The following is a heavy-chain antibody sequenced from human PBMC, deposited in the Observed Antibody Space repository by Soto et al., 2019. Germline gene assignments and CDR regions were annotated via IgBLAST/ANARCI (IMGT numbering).Heavy chain of an antibody. D-gene: IGHD3-10*01. Sequence: QVQRVESGGGVVQPGRSLRLSCVASGSTFSSYGFHWVRQAPGKGLEWVAVISFDGSNIYYTDSVRGRFTISRDNSKNTVYLQMNSLRAEDSALYYCAKDELLWFGELNNWGQGTLVTVSS. CDR1: GSTFSSYG. CDR2: ISFDGSNI. CDR3: AKDELLWFGELNN. V-gene: IGHV3-30*18. J-gene: IGHJ4*02.